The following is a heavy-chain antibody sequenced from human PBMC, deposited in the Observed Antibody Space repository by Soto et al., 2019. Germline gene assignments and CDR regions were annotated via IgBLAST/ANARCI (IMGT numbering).Heavy chain of an antibody. CDR1: GFTFSSYG. V-gene: IGHV3-30*18. CDR2: ISYDGSNK. Sequence: GGSLRLSCAASGFTFSSYGMHWVRQAPGKGLEWVAVISYDGSNKYYADSVKGRFTISRDNSKNTLYLQMNSLRAEDTAVYYCAKDLVSGSYLTHYYYYYGMDGWGQGTTVTVSS. D-gene: IGHD1-26*01. CDR3: AKDLVSGSYLTHYYYYYGMDG. J-gene: IGHJ6*02.